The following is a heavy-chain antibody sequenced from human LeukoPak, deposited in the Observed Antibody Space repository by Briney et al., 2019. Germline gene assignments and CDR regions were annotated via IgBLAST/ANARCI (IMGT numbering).Heavy chain of an antibody. V-gene: IGHV4-59*01. J-gene: IGHJ1*01. D-gene: IGHD2-2*01. CDR2: IYYSGST. CDR3: ASYCSSTSCHGFQH. Sequence: PSETLSLTCTVSGGSISSYYWSWIRQPPGKGLGWLGYIYYSGSTNYNPSLKSRVTISVDTSKNQFSLKLSSVTAADTAVYYCASYCSSTSCHGFQHWGQGTLVTVSS. CDR1: GGSISSYY.